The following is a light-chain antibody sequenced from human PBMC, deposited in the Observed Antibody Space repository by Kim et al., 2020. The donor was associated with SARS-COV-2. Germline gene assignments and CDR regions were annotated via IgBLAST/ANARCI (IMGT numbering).Light chain of an antibody. Sequence: QSVLTQPPSASGTPGQTVTISCSASTSNIASKTVNWYQQSPGTAPKLLIHSNNQRPSGVPDRFSGSKSGTSASLAISGLQSEDEGDYYCAAWHHSLYGVFGGGTRLTVL. J-gene: IGLJ3*02. CDR3: AAWHHSLYGV. CDR1: TSNIASKT. V-gene: IGLV1-44*01. CDR2: SNN.